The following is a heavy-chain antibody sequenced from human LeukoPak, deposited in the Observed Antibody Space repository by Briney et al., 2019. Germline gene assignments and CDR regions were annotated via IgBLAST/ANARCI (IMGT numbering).Heavy chain of an antibody. J-gene: IGHJ4*02. D-gene: IGHD6-19*01. Sequence: GGSLRLSCAASGFTVSSNYMSWVRQAPGKGLEWVSVIYSGGSTYYADSVKGRFTISRDNSKNTLYLQMNSLRAEDTAVYYCARALIVVAGTQPDYWGQGTLVTVSS. CDR3: ARALIVVAGTQPDY. V-gene: IGHV3-66*01. CDR2: IYSGGST. CDR1: GFTVSSNY.